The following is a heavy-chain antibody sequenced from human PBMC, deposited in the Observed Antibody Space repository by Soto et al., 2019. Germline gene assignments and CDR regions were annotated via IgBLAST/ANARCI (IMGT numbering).Heavy chain of an antibody. CDR1: GGSISSGGYS. CDR3: ARGAPVLFDY. V-gene: IGHV4-30-2*01. J-gene: IGHJ4*02. Sequence: QLQLQESGSGLVKPSQTLSLTGAVSGGSISSGGYSWSWIRQPPGKGLEWIGYIYHSGSTYYNPSLKRRVTITVDRSKNQFSLKLSSVTAADTAVYYWARGAPVLFDYWGQGTLVTVSS. CDR2: IYHSGST.